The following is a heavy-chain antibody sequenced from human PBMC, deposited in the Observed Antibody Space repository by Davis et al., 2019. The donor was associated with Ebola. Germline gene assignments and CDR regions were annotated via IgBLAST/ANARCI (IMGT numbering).Heavy chain of an antibody. CDR3: ARGPYDSSGYYLPEYFQH. Sequence: GSLRLSCAASGFTFSNAWMSWIRQPPGKGLEWIGEINHSGSTNYNPSLKSRVTISVDTSKNQFSLKLSSVTAADTAVYYCARGPYDSSGYYLPEYFQHWGQGTLVTVSS. V-gene: IGHV4-34*01. CDR1: GFTFSNAW. J-gene: IGHJ1*01. D-gene: IGHD3-22*01. CDR2: INHSGST.